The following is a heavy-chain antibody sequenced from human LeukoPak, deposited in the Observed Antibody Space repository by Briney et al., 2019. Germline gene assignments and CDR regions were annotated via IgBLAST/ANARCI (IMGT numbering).Heavy chain of an antibody. CDR1: GFTFSSYG. CDR2: ISGSGGST. V-gene: IGHV3-23*01. CDR3: AKDDDYVWGSYRPRYMDV. J-gene: IGHJ6*03. D-gene: IGHD3-16*02. Sequence: GGSLRLSCAASGFTFSSYGMSWVRQAPGKGLEWVSAISGSGGSTYYADSVKGRFTISRDNSKNTLYLQMNSLRAEDTAVYYCAKDDDYVWGSYRPRYMDVWGKGTTVTISS.